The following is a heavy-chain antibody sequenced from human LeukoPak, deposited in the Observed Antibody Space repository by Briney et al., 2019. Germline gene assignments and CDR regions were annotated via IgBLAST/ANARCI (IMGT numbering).Heavy chain of an antibody. J-gene: IGHJ4*02. Sequence: GGSLRLSCAASGFTFSDYYMSWIRQAPGKGLEWVSYISSSGSTIYYADSVKGRFTISRDNAKNSLYLQMNSLRAEDTAVYYCAGHVSYYGSGSYYNRWGQGTLVTVSS. CDR3: AGHVSYYGSGSYYNR. CDR2: ISSSGSTI. D-gene: IGHD3-10*01. CDR1: GFTFSDYY. V-gene: IGHV3-11*04.